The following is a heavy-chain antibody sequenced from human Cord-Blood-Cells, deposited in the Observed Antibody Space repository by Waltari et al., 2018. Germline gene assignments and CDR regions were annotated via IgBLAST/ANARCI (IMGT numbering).Heavy chain of an antibody. Sequence: QVQLVQSGAEVKKPGASVKVSCKASGYTFTGYYMHWVRQAPGQGLEWMGRINPNSGGTNYAQKFQGRVTMTRDTSISTAYMELSRLRSDDTAVYYCARARCTGGVCYDAFYIWGQGTMVTVSS. CDR3: ARARCTGGVCYDAFYI. CDR2: INPNSGGT. V-gene: IGHV1-2*06. D-gene: IGHD2-8*02. J-gene: IGHJ3*02. CDR1: GYTFTGYY.